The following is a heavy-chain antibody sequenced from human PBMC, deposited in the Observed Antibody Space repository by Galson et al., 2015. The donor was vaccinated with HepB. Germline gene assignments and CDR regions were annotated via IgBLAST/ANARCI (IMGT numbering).Heavy chain of an antibody. D-gene: IGHD5-12*01. Sequence: SLRLSCAASGFTFSSYSMNWVRQAPGKGLEWVSYISSSSSTIYYADSVKGRFTISRDNAKNSLYLQMNSLRAEDTAVYYCARGPVGGYDGLSPYYMDVWGKGTTVTVSS. V-gene: IGHV3-48*01. CDR3: ARGPVGGYDGLSPYYMDV. CDR2: ISSSSSTI. CDR1: GFTFSSYS. J-gene: IGHJ6*03.